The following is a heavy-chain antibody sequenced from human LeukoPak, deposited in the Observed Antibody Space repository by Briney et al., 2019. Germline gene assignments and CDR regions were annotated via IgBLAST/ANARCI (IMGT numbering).Heavy chain of an antibody. CDR2: ISGSGGST. CDR3: AKDSPRGSSSWYYFDY. V-gene: IGHV3-23*01. J-gene: IGHJ4*02. CDR1: GFTFSSYA. Sequence: PGGSLRLSCAASGFTFSSYAMSWVRQAPGKGLEWVSAISGSGGSTYYAGSVKGRFTISRDNSKNTLYLQMNSLRAEDTAVYYCAKDSPRGSSSWYYFDYWGQGTLVTASS. D-gene: IGHD6-13*01.